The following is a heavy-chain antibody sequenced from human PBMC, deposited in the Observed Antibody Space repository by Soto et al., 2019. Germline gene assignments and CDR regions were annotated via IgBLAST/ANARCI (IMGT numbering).Heavy chain of an antibody. Sequence: ASVKVSCKASGFTFTSSAVQWVRQARGQRLEWIGWIVVGSGNTNYAQKFQEGVTITRDMSTSTAYMELSSLRSEDTAVYYCAALSGYSGYDWPWMYGMDVWGQGTTVTVSS. CDR2: IVVGSGNT. CDR3: AALSGYSGYDWPWMYGMDV. CDR1: GFTFTSSA. D-gene: IGHD5-12*01. V-gene: IGHV1-58*01. J-gene: IGHJ6*02.